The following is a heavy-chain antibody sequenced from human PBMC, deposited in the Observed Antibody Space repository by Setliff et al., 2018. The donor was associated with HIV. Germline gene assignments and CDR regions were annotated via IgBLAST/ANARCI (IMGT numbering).Heavy chain of an antibody. CDR3: ARAGGLRMDRGVVSDY. D-gene: IGHD3-10*01. Sequence: ASVKVSCKASGYNFTSHDINWVRQAPGQGLEWMGWMNPKSGNTGYARKFQGRVTMTRKTSISTAYMELRSLRSDDTAVYYCARAGGLRMDRGVVSDYWGQGTLVTVPQ. CDR2: MNPKSGNT. CDR1: GYNFTSHD. V-gene: IGHV1-8*01. J-gene: IGHJ4*02.